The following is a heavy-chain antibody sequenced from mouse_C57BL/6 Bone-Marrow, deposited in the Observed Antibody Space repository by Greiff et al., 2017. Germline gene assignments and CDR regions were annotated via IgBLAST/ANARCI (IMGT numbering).Heavy chain of an antibody. J-gene: IGHJ3*01. CDR3: ARNRGYDDWVWFAY. Sequence: VQLVESGPGLVAPSQSLSITCTVSGFSLTSYAISWVRQPPGKGLEWLGVIWTGGGTHYNSALNSRLSISKDNSKSKVFLKMNSLQTDDTARYYGARNRGYDDWVWFAYWGQGTLVTVSA. CDR1: GFSLTSYA. CDR2: IWTGGGT. D-gene: IGHD2-2*01. V-gene: IGHV2-9-1*01.